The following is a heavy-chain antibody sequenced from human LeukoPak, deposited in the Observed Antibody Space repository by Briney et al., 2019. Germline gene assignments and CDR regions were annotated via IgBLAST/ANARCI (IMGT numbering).Heavy chain of an antibody. J-gene: IGHJ3*02. D-gene: IGHD3-3*01. V-gene: IGHV1-2*02. CDR2: INPNSGGT. CDR3: ASSYDFWSGSRVPSAFDI. CDR1: GYTFTGYY. Sequence: ASVKVSCKASGYTFTGYYMHWVRQAPGQGLERLGWINPNSGGTNYAQKFQGRVTMTRDTSISTAYMELSRLRSDDTAVYYCASSYDFWSGSRVPSAFDIWGQGTMVTVSS.